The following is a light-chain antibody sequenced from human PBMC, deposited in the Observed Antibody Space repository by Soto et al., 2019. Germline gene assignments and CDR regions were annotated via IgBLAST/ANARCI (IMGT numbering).Light chain of an antibody. J-gene: IGKJ5*01. V-gene: IGKV3-20*01. Sequence: EIVLTQSPGTLSLFPGERATLSCRASQSLITRYLAWYQQKPGQAPRLLIYGASSRATGIPDRFSVSGSGTDFTLTISRLEPEDFAVYSCQQDGTSPTFGQGTRLE. CDR1: QSLITRY. CDR2: GAS. CDR3: QQDGTSPT.